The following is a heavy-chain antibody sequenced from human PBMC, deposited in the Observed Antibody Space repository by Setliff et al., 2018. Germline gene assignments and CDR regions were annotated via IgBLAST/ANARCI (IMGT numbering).Heavy chain of an antibody. CDR1: GFTFSDYY. CDR3: ARRETYYNFWSGYYAY. CDR2: IYHSGST. D-gene: IGHD3-3*01. Sequence: GSLRLSCAASGFTFSDYYMSWIRQAPGKGLEWIGSIYHSGSTYYNPSLKSRVIILVDMSKNELSLNLSSVTAADTAVYYCARRETYYNFWSGYYAYWGQGTLVTVSS. J-gene: IGHJ4*02. V-gene: IGHV4-38-2*01.